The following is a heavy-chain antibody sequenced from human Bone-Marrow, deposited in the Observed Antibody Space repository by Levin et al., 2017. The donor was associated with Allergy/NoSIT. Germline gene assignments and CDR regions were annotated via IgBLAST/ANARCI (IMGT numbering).Heavy chain of an antibody. CDR3: SRHVSRLLVPFDD. J-gene: IGHJ4*02. D-gene: IGHD2-21*02. V-gene: IGHV4-39*01. CDR1: GGSISSTSHY. CDR2: AFYIGRT. Sequence: SETLSLTCTVSGGSISSTSHYWGWLRQPPGKGLEWIGSAFYIGRTYYNPSLKSRATISVDTSQNHLTLRLNSVTAADTAVYYCSRHVSRLLVPFDDWGRGTLVTVSS.